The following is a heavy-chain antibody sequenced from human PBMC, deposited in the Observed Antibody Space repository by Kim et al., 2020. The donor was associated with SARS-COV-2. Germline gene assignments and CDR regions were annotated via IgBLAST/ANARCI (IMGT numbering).Heavy chain of an antibody. V-gene: IGHV3-15*01. CDR3: TTYSDVDSSGYYFDY. CDR1: GFTFSNAW. J-gene: IGHJ4*02. D-gene: IGHD3-22*01. Sequence: GGSLRLSCAASGFTFSNAWMSWVRQAPGKGLEWVGRIKSKTDGGTTDYAAPVKGRFTISRDDSKNTLYLQMNSLKTEDTAVYYCTTYSDVDSSGYYFDYWGQGTLVTVSS. CDR2: IKSKTDGGTT.